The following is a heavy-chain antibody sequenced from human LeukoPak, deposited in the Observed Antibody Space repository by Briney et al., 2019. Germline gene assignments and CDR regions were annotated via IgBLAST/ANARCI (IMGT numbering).Heavy chain of an antibody. CDR1: GGSISSYY. V-gene: IGHV4-59*01. CDR3: ARDSFSADAFDI. CDR2: IYYSGST. D-gene: IGHD2/OR15-2a*01. Sequence: PSETLSLTCTVSGGSISSYYWSWIRQPPGKGLEWIGYIYYSGSTNYNPSLKSRVTISVDTSKSQFSLKLSSVTAADTAVYYCARDSFSADAFDIWGQGTMVTVSS. J-gene: IGHJ3*02.